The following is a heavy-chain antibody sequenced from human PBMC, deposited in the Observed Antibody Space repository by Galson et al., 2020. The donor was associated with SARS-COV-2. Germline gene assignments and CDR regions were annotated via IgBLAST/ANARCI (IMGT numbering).Heavy chain of an antibody. CDR2: IYTGGTA. Sequence: GESLKISCAASGFTVSSYYMSWVRQAPGKGLEWISVIYTGGTAFYADSVKGRFTISRDNSQSTLYLQMNSLRVEDTAVYYCARESSHYYGIDVWGRGTTVTVSS. D-gene: IGHD3-16*02. V-gene: IGHV3-53*01. J-gene: IGHJ6*02. CDR3: ARESSHYYGIDV. CDR1: GFTVSSYY.